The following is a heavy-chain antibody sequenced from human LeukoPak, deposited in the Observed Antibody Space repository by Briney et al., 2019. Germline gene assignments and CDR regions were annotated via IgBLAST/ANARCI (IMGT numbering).Heavy chain of an antibody. J-gene: IGHJ4*02. V-gene: IGHV3-30*04. CDR3: ARDSSWYARNFYY. D-gene: IGHD6-13*01. Sequence: GGSLRLSCAASGFTFSSYAMHWVRQAPGKGLEWVAVISYDGSNKYYADSVKGRFTISRDNSKNTLYLQMNSLRAEDTAVYYCARDSSWYARNFYYWGQGTLVTVSS. CDR2: ISYDGSNK. CDR1: GFTFSSYA.